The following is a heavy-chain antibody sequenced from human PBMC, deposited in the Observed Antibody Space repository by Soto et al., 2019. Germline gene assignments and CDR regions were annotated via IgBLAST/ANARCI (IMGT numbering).Heavy chain of an antibody. CDR3: ASTSINYDILPGTVVTGRFDY. J-gene: IGHJ4*01. CDR2: IYPDDSDT. CDR1: GDSFTSYG. V-gene: IGHV5-51*01. Sequence: GKSLKISCKGSGDSFTSYGIGWVRQMPGKGLEWMGIIYPDDSDTRYSPSFQDQGTISADKSISTAYLQGSSLKASDTAMYYCASTSINYDILPGTVVTGRFDYWGQGTLVNVSS. D-gene: IGHD3-9*01.